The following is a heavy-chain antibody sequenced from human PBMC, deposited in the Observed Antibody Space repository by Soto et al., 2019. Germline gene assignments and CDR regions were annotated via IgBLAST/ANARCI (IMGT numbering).Heavy chain of an antibody. CDR2: IKSKSDGGTA. CDR1: GFSFSDAW. V-gene: IGHV3-15*01. CDR3: TTDYGDTYYYYGMNV. D-gene: IGHD4-17*01. Sequence: GGSLRLSCTASGFSFSDAWMSWVRQAPGKGLEWVGRIKSKSDGGTADHAAPVKGRFTISRDDSKNTLFLQMNSLKTEDTAMYYCTTDYGDTYYYYGMNVWGQGTTVTVSS. J-gene: IGHJ6*02.